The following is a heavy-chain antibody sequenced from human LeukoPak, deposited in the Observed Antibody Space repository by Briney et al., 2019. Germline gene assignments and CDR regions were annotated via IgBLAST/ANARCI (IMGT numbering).Heavy chain of an antibody. CDR3: ARGRVAAAGTPDY. Sequence: SETLSLTCTVSGGSISSSSYYWSWIRQPAGKGLEWIGRIYASGSTNYNPSLKSRVTMSVDTSQNQFSLKLSSVTAADTAVYYCARGRVAAAGTPDYWGQGTLVTVSS. D-gene: IGHD6-13*01. V-gene: IGHV4-61*02. CDR1: GGSISSSSYY. J-gene: IGHJ4*02. CDR2: IYASGST.